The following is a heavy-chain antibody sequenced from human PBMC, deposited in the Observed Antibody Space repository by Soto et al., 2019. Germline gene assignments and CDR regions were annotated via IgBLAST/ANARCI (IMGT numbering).Heavy chain of an antibody. CDR3: ARGEQQYYYYYMDV. D-gene: IGHD6-13*01. V-gene: IGHV4-34*01. J-gene: IGHJ6*03. CDR1: GGSFSGYY. Sequence: QVQLQQWGAGLLKPSETLSLTCAVYGGSFSGYYWSWIRQPPGKGLEWIGEINHSGSTNYNPSLKSRVTISVDTSKNQFSLELSSVTAADTAVYYCARGEQQYYYYYMDVWGKGTTVTVSS. CDR2: INHSGST.